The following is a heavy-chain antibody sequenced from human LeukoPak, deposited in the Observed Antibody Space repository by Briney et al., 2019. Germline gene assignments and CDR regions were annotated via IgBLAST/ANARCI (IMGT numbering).Heavy chain of an antibody. CDR2: IYYIGST. CDR3: ACLSVVITDY. V-gene: IGHV4-59*08. CDR1: GASVSGDSISSYY. J-gene: IGHJ4*02. Sequence: SETLSLTCTVSGASVSGDSISSYYWSWIRQPPGKGLEWIGSIYYIGSTNYNPSLKSRVTFSVDMSRNQFSLKLSSVTAADTAVYYCACLSVVITDYWGQGTLVTVSS. D-gene: IGHD3-22*01.